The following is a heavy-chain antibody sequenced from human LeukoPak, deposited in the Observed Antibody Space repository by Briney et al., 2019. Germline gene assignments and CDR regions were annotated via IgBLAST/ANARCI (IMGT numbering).Heavy chain of an antibody. J-gene: IGHJ5*02. Sequence: SETLSLTCTVSGGPIDSYYWSWIRLPPGKGLEWIGYIYPSGGTHYNPSLLSQVSMSVDTSKNQFSLKVRSATAADTAVYFCARRIVAGATNSHWFDPWGQGTLVTVSS. CDR1: GGPIDSYY. CDR2: IYPSGGT. V-gene: IGHV4-4*09. D-gene: IGHD2-21*01. CDR3: ARRIVAGATNSHWFDP.